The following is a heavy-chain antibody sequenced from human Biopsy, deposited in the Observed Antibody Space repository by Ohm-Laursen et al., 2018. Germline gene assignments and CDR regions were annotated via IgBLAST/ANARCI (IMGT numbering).Heavy chain of an antibody. CDR1: GGSINSGGRF. V-gene: IGHV4-31*01. CDR2: IYDNGDT. CDR3: TRVRTFGGVIGGYYFDS. D-gene: IGHD3-16*02. J-gene: IGHJ4*02. Sequence: TLSLTCGVSGGSINSGGRFRGWVRQSPGKGLEWIGYIYDNGDTYYNPSLMSLVSIPADTSKNQVSLRLNSVTAADTAVYYCTRVRTFGGVIGGYYFDSWGQGILVTVSS.